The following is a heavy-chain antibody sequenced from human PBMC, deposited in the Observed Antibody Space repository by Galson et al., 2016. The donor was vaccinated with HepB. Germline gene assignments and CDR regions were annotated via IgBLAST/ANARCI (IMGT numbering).Heavy chain of an antibody. CDR2: SRNKARSFTT. V-gene: IGHV3-72*01. J-gene: IGHJ3*02. Sequence: SLRLSCAASEFTFSDHYMDWVRQAPGKGLEWVGRSRNKARSFTTEYAASVKGRFTVSRDETKNSLFLQMNSLKAEETAVYYCARAGLAVAGAHPPPSDIWGQGTMVTVSS. CDR1: EFTFSDHY. D-gene: IGHD6-19*01. CDR3: ARAGLAVAGAHPPPSDI.